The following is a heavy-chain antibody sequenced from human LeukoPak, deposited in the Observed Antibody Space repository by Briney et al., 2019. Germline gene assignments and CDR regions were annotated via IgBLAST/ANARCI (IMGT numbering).Heavy chain of an antibody. CDR2: IIPIFGTA. CDR1: GGTFSSYA. CDR3: ARWISGSYFWFDP. J-gene: IGHJ5*02. V-gene: IGHV1-69*13. Sequence: GASVKVSCKASGGTFSSYAISWLRQAPGQGLEWMGGIIPIFGTANYAQKFQGRVTITADESTSTAYMELSSLRSEDTAVYYCARWISGSYFWFDPWGQGTLVTVSS. D-gene: IGHD1-26*01.